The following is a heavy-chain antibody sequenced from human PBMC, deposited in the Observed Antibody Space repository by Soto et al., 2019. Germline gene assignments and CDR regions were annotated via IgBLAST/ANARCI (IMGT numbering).Heavy chain of an antibody. D-gene: IGHD2-2*01. Sequence: PGGSLRLSCAASGFTFSSYAMSWVRQAPGKGLEWVSAISGSGGSTYYADSVKGRFTISRDNSKNTLYLQMNSLRAEDTAVYYCAKRYTIVVVPAATIFDYWGQGTLVTVSS. CDR3: AKRYTIVVVPAATIFDY. V-gene: IGHV3-23*01. CDR1: GFTFSSYA. J-gene: IGHJ4*02. CDR2: ISGSGGST.